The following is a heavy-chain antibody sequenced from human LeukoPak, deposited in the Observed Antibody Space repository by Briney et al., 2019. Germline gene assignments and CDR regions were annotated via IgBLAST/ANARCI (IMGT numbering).Heavy chain of an antibody. CDR3: ARGGAAAEGYFGY. CDR1: GGTFSSYA. CDR2: IIPIFGTA. J-gene: IGHJ4*02. D-gene: IGHD6-13*01. Sequence: ASVRVSCKASGGTFSSYAISWVRQAPGQGLEWMGGIIPIFGTANYAQKFQGRVTITTDESTSTAYMELSSLRSEDTAVYYCARGGAAAEGYFGYWGQGTLVTVSS. V-gene: IGHV1-69*05.